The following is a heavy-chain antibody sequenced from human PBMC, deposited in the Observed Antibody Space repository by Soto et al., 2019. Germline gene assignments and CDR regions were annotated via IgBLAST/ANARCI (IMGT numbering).Heavy chain of an antibody. Sequence: PGGSLRLSCAASGFTFSSYGMHWVRQAPGKGLEWVAVISYDGSNKYYADSVKGRFTISRDNSKNTLYLQMNSLRAEDTAVYYCAKDRNGYYFFDAFDIWGQGTMVTVSS. CDR1: GFTFSSYG. CDR2: ISYDGSNK. D-gene: IGHD3-22*01. V-gene: IGHV3-30*18. J-gene: IGHJ3*02. CDR3: AKDRNGYYFFDAFDI.